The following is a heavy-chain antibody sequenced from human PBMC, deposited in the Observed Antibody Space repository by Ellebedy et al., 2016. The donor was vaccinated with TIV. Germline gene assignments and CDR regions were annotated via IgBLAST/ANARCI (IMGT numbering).Heavy chain of an antibody. CDR1: GFTFSSYS. D-gene: IGHD3/OR15-3a*01. V-gene: IGHV3-21*01. CDR2: ISGSSSFI. Sequence: GESLKISCAASGFTFSSYSMNWVRQAPGKGLEWVSSISGSSSFIAYAASVKGRFTISRDNAKNSLYLQMNRLRAEDTAVYYCARDRGGDDMIFGVEDYWGQGTLVTVSS. CDR3: ARDRGGDDMIFGVEDY. J-gene: IGHJ4*02.